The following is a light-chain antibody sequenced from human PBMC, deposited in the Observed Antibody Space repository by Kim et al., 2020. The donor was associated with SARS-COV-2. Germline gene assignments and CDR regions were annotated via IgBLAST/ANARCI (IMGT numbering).Light chain of an antibody. V-gene: IGLV3-21*04. CDR1: NIGSKS. CDR3: QVWDSSSDHPV. Sequence: SYELTQPPSVSVAPGKSARITCGGNNIGSKSVHWYQQKPGQAPVLVIYYDSDRPSGIPARFSGSNSGNTATLTISRVEAGDEADDYCQVWDSSSDHPVFGGGTQLTVL. J-gene: IGLJ3*02. CDR2: YDS.